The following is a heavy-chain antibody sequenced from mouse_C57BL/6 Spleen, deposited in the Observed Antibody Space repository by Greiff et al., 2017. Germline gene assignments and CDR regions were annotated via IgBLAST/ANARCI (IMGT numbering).Heavy chain of an antibody. V-gene: IGHV1-4*01. CDR3: ARSVITTVVNWYFDV. CDR2: INPSSGYT. Sequence: QVQLQQSGAELARPGASVKMSCKASGYTFTSYTMHWVKQRPGQGLEWIGYINPSSGYTKYNQKFKDKATLTADKSSSTAYMQLSSLTSEDSAVYYCARSVITTVVNWYFDVWAQGPRSPSPQ. J-gene: IGHJ1*03. D-gene: IGHD1-1*01. CDR1: GYTFTSYT.